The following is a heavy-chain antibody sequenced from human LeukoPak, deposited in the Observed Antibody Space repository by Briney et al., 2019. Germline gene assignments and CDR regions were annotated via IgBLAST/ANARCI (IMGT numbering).Heavy chain of an antibody. J-gene: IGHJ3*02. CDR3: AKDQVGATTLDAFDI. D-gene: IGHD1-26*01. CDR1: GFTLSSYA. V-gene: IGHV3-23*01. Sequence: PGGSLRLSCAASGFTLSSYAMSWVRQAPGKGLEWVSAISGSGGSTYYADSVKGRFTISRDNSKNTLYLQMNSLRAEDTAVYYCAKDQVGATTLDAFDIWGQGTMVTVSS. CDR2: ISGSGGST.